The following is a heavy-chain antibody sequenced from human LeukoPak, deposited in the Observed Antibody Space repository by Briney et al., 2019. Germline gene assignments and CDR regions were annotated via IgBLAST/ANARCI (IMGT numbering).Heavy chain of an antibody. D-gene: IGHD1-26*01. CDR1: GGSFSGYY. Sequence: SETLPLTCAVYGGSFSGYYWSWIRQPPGKGLEWIGEINHSGSTNYNPSLKSRVTISVDTSKNQFPLKLSSVTAADTAVYYCARGEYSGSTYYFDYWGQGTLVTVSS. V-gene: IGHV4-34*01. CDR2: INHSGST. J-gene: IGHJ4*02. CDR3: ARGEYSGSTYYFDY.